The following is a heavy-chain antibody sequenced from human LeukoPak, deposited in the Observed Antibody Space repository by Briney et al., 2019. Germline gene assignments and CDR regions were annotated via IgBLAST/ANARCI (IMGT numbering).Heavy chain of an antibody. CDR1: GGSFSGYY. CDR3: ARGRVYRPLARYCSSTSCYRGTDYYYYGMDV. CDR2: INHSGST. Sequence: SETLSLTCAVYGGSFSGYYWSWIRQPPGKGLEWFGEINHSGSTNYNPSLKSRVTISVDTSKNQFSLKLRSVTAADTAVYYCARGRVYRPLARYCSSTSCYRGTDYYYYGMDVWGKGTTVTVSS. J-gene: IGHJ6*04. V-gene: IGHV4-34*01. D-gene: IGHD2-2*01.